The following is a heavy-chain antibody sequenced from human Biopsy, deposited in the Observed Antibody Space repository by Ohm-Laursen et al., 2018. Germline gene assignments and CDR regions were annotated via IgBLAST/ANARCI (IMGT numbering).Heavy chain of an antibody. D-gene: IGHD3-10*01. Sequence: GSLRLSCAASGFSFTSSWMTWIRQAPGRGLEWVATINPDASGKYYVDSVKGRFTVSRDNAKNSLYPQMDSLRDEDTALFYCARDFYYQRYDYWGQGTLVTASS. CDR1: GFSFTSSW. V-gene: IGHV3-7*01. J-gene: IGHJ4*02. CDR2: INPDASGK. CDR3: ARDFYYQRYDY.